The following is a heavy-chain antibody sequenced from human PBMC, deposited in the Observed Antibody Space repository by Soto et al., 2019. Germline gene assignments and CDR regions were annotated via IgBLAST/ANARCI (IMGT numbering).Heavy chain of an antibody. CDR3: ARRRDGYNIGGVGPFDY. Sequence: PGESLKISCKGSVYSFTSYWIGWVRQMPGKGLEWMGIIYPGDSDTRYSPSFQGQVTISADKSISTAYLQWSSLKASDTAMYYCARRRDGYNIGGVGPFDYWGQGTLVTVSS. CDR2: IYPGDSDT. CDR1: VYSFTSYW. D-gene: IGHD5-12*01. J-gene: IGHJ4*02. V-gene: IGHV5-51*01.